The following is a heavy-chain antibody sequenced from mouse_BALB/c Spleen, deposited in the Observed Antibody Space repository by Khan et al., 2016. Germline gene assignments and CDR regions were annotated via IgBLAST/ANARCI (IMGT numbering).Heavy chain of an antibody. CDR3: MRYDGYYWYFDG. D-gene: IGHD2-3*01. J-gene: IGHJ1*01. Sequence: EVQLLETGGGLVQPGGSRGLSCEGSGFTFSGSWMSWVRQTPGKTLEWIGDINSDGSAINYAPSIKDRFTIFRDNDKSTLYLQMSNVRAEDTATXFCMRYDGYYWYFDGWGAGTTVTVSS. CDR2: INSDGSAI. V-gene: IGHV11-2*02. CDR1: GFTFSGSW.